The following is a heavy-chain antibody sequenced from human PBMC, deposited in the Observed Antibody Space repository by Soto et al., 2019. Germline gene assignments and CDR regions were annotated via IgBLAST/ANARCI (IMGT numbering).Heavy chain of an antibody. J-gene: IGHJ5*02. V-gene: IGHV2-5*02. D-gene: IGHD2-15*01. Sequence: QITLKESGPTLVKPTQTLTLTCTFSGLSLTTTGVGVGWIRQPPGKALEWLALICWDDDKRYSPSLKSRLTITKDTAQTTVVFTITNMDPVDTATYYCAHRPLGFATRFAPWGQGTLVTVSS. CDR3: AHRPLGFATRFAP. CDR2: ICWDDDK. CDR1: GLSLTTTGVG.